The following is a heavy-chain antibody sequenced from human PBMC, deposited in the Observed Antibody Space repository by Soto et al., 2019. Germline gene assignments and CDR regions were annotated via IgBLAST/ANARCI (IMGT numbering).Heavy chain of an antibody. D-gene: IGHD6-13*01. CDR1: GYSFTSYW. CDR3: ARHGPSIAAAGPDFRALYY. Sequence: PGESLKISCKGSGYSFTSYWISWVRQMPEKGLEWMGRIDPSDSYTNYSPSFQGHVTISADKSISTAYLQWSSLKASDTAMYYCARHGPSIAAAGPDFRALYYWGQGTLVTVSS. CDR2: IDPSDSYT. V-gene: IGHV5-10-1*01. J-gene: IGHJ4*02.